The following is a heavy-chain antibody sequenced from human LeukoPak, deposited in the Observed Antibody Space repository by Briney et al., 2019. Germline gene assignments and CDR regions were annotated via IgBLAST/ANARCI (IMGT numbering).Heavy chain of an antibody. CDR3: ARPVNDYYDSSGYAL. Sequence: SKTLSLTCTVSGGSISSSSYYWGWIRQPPGKGLEWIGSIYYSGSTYYNPSLKSRVTISVDTSKNQFSLKLSSVTAADTAVYYCARPVNDYYDSSGYALWGQGTLVTVSS. V-gene: IGHV4-39*01. J-gene: IGHJ4*02. CDR1: GGSISSSSYY. D-gene: IGHD3-22*01. CDR2: IYYSGST.